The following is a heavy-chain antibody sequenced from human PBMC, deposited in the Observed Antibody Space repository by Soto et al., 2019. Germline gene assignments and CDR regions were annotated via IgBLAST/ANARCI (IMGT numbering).Heavy chain of an antibody. CDR3: XXXXXXXXXXXDI. Sequence: QVQLVESGGGVVQPGRSLRLSCAASEFTFSTYGMHWVRQAPGKGLEWVAVISXDGSNVYYADSVKGRFTVSRDNSKXXXXXXXXXXXXXXXXXXXXXXXXXXXXXXXDIWGQGTMVTVSS. J-gene: IGHJ3*02. V-gene: IGHV3-30*03. CDR2: ISXDGSNV. CDR1: EFTFSTYG.